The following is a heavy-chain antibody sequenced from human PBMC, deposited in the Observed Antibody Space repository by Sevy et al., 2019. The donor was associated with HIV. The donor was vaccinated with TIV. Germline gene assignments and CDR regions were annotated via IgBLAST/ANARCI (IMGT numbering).Heavy chain of an antibody. D-gene: IGHD5-18*01. Sequence: GGSLRLSCAASGFTFSSYAMSWVRQAPGKGLEWVSAISGSGGSTYYADSVKGRFTISRDNSKNTLYLQMNSPRAEDTALYYCSKDRVGGYSYGYVGYWGQGTLVTVSS. CDR2: ISGSGGST. CDR1: GFTFSSYA. CDR3: SKDRVGGYSYGYVGY. V-gene: IGHV3-23*01. J-gene: IGHJ4*02.